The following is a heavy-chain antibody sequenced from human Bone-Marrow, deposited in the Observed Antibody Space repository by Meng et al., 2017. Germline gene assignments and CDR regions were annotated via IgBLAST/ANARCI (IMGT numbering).Heavy chain of an antibody. V-gene: IGHV4-34*01. Sequence: QVQLQQWGAGLLKASETLSLTCAVYGGSVSGYYWSWIRQPPGKGLEWIGEINHSGSTNYNPSLKSRVTISVDTSKNQFSLKLSSVTAADTAVYYCARGGVRGGIDYWGQGTLVTVSS. CDR2: INHSGST. J-gene: IGHJ4*02. CDR3: ARGGVRGGIDY. CDR1: GGSVSGYY. D-gene: IGHD3-10*01.